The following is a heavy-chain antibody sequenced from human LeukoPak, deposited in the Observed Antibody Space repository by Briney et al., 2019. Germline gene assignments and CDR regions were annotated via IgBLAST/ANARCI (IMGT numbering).Heavy chain of an antibody. V-gene: IGHV3-64*01. Sequence: GGSLRLSCAASGFTFSSYAMHWVRQAPGKGLEYVSAISSNRGSTYYANSVKGRFTISRDNSKNTLYLQMGSLRAEDMAVYYCARGIQLWSFLDYWGQGTLVTVSS. CDR2: ISSNRGST. CDR1: GFTFSSYA. J-gene: IGHJ4*02. CDR3: ARGIQLWSFLDY. D-gene: IGHD5-18*01.